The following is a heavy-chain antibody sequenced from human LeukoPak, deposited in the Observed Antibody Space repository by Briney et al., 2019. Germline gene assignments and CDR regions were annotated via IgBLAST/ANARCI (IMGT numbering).Heavy chain of an antibody. CDR1: GYTFTDYY. V-gene: IGHV1-2*02. CDR2: INPNSGGT. J-gene: IGHJ4*02. Sequence: ASVKVSCKASGYTFTDYYIHWVRQAPGQGLEWTGWINPNSGGTNYAQKFQGRVTMTRDTSISTAYMELSRLRSDDTAVYYCARDGYNFDAFDYWGQGTLVTVSS. D-gene: IGHD5-24*01. CDR3: ARDGYNFDAFDY.